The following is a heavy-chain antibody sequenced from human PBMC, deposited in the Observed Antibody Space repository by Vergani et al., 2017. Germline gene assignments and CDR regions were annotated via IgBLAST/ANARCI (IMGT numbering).Heavy chain of an antibody. CDR3: ARRAYYDILTGYDWFDP. D-gene: IGHD3-9*01. Sequence: QVQLVQSGAEVKKPGSSVKVSCKASGGTFSSYAISWVRQAPGQGLEWMGGIIPIFGTANYAQKFRGRVTITADESTSTAYMELSSLRSEDTAVYYCARRAYYDILTGYDWFDPWGQGTLVTVSS. V-gene: IGHV1-69*12. CDR1: GGTFSSYA. CDR2: IIPIFGTA. J-gene: IGHJ5*02.